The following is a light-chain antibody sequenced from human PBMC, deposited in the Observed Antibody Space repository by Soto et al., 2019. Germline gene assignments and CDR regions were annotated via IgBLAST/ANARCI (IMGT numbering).Light chain of an antibody. CDR3: QQYYSTPYT. Sequence: DIVMTQSPDSLAVSLGERATINCKSSQSVLYISNNKNYLAWYQQKPGQPPKLLIYWASTRESGVPDRFSGSGSGTDFTLTISSLQAGDVAVYYCQQYYSTPYTFGQGTKLEIK. J-gene: IGKJ2*01. V-gene: IGKV4-1*01. CDR1: QSVLYISNNKNY. CDR2: WAS.